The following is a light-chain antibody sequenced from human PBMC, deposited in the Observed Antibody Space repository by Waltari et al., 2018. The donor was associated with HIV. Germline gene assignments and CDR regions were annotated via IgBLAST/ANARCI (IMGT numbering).Light chain of an antibody. Sequence: QSALTQPASVSGSPGQSITISCTGTIRDVGNYNLVSWYQQHPGNAPKVLVYEVRQRPSGVSDRFSGSKSGNTASRTISGLQAEDEAHYYCCSYAGSSTLVFGGGTKLTVL. CDR1: IRDVGNYNL. J-gene: IGLJ3*02. CDR2: EVR. V-gene: IGLV2-23*02. CDR3: CSYAGSSTLV.